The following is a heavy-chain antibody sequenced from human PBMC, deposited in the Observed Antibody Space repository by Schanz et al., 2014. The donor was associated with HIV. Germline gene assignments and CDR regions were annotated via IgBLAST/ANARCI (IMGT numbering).Heavy chain of an antibody. Sequence: VKLSESGGGLVQPGGSLRLSCVASGFTFSTYAMSWVRQAPGKGLEWVAVIWYDGNKKYYADSVKGRFTISRDNSKNTLYLQMISLRAEDTAVYYCARSPSYGMDVWGQGTTVTVSS. CDR1: GFTFSTYA. J-gene: IGHJ6*02. CDR2: IWYDGNKK. V-gene: IGHV3-33*08. CDR3: ARSPSYGMDV.